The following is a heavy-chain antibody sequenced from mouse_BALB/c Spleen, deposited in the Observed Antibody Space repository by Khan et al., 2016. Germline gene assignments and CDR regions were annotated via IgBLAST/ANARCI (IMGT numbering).Heavy chain of an antibody. J-gene: IGHJ3*01. CDR3: ASSGTTSWFAA. Sequence: VQLQQSGAELVKPGASVKLSCTASGFNIKDTYMHWVKQRPEQGLEWIGRIDPANGNTKYDPKFQGKATITADTSSNTAYLQLSSLTSEDTAVYYCASSGTTSWFAAWGQGTLVTVSA. CDR1: GFNIKDTY. D-gene: IGHD4-1*01. V-gene: IGHV14-3*02. CDR2: IDPANGNT.